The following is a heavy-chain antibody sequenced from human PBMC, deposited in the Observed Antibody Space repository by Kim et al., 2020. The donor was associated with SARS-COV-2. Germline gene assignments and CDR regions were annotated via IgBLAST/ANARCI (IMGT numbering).Heavy chain of an antibody. V-gene: IGHV3-74*01. CDR2: IDNDGSIT. J-gene: IGHJ4*02. CDR1: GFSFSNNW. CDR3: AKVGYDWSIDY. D-gene: IGHD3-9*01. Sequence: GGSLRLSCAASGFSFSNNWMYWVRQAPGKGLAWVSRIDNDGSITNYADSVKGRFIISRDNGKNTLYLQMKSLRAEDTAVYYCAKVGYDWSIDYWGQGTLVTVSS.